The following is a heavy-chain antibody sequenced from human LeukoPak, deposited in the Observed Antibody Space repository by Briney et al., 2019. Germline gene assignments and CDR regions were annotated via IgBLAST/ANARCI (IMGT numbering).Heavy chain of an antibody. D-gene: IGHD3-16*01. J-gene: IGHJ3*02. V-gene: IGHV4-59*01. CDR3: ARVLTTFGGAIRAFDI. CDR2: IYDSGST. Sequence: PSETLSLTCTVSGGYISSYYWSWIRQPPGKGLEFIGYIYDSGSTNYNPSLKSRVTISVDTSKNQFSLKLSSVTAADTAVYYCARVLTTFGGAIRAFDIWGQGTMVTVSS. CDR1: GGYISSYY.